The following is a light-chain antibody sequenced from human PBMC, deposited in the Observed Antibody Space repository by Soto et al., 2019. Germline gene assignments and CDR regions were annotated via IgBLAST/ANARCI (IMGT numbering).Light chain of an antibody. CDR3: GTWDNSLNANWV. J-gene: IGLJ3*02. V-gene: IGLV1-51*02. Sequence: QPVLTQPPSVSAAPGQKVTISCSGSSSNIGNNYVSWYQQLPGTAPKLLIYENNRRPSGISDRFSASKSGTSATLGITGLQTGDEADYYCGTWDNSLNANWVFGGGTKLTVL. CDR1: SSNIGNNY. CDR2: ENN.